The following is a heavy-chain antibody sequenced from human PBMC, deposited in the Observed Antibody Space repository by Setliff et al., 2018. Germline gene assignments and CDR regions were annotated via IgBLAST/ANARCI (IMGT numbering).Heavy chain of an antibody. CDR2: INHRGST. J-gene: IGHJ6*03. CDR1: GDSFSDYY. Sequence: LSLTCAVYGDSFSDYYWSWIRQPPGKGLEWIEEINHRGSTNYSPSLKSRVSISLDTSKNQFSLKLISVTAADTAVYYCARANKKLDYYYYYYMDVWGKGTTVTVSS. D-gene: IGHD1-1*01. CDR3: ARANKKLDYYYYYYMDV. V-gene: IGHV4-34*01.